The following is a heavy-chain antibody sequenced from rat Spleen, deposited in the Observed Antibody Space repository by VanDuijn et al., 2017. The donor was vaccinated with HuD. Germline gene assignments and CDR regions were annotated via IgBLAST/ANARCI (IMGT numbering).Heavy chain of an antibody. CDR2: IWDDETT. Sequence: QVQLKESGPGLVQPSQTLSLTCTVSGFSLTSNSVHWVRQPPGKVLEWMGGIWDDETTDYNSALKSRLTISRDTSKSQVFLKMNSLQTDDTAIYFCIRDFGDYWGQGVMVTVSS. V-gene: IGHV2-1*01. D-gene: IGHD4-3*01. J-gene: IGHJ2*01. CDR3: IRDFGDY. CDR1: GFSLTSNS.